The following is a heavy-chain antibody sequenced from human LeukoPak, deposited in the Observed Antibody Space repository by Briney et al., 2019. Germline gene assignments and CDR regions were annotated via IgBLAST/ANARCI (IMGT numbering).Heavy chain of an antibody. V-gene: IGHV4-59*01. D-gene: IGHD3-9*01. Sequence: PSETLSLTCTVSGASISSNYWSWIWQPPGKGLEWIGYMSDSGSTNYNPSLKSRVTISIDTSKNQFSLKLTSVTAADTGVYYCARLSGSSDWYYFDYWGQGTLVTVSS. CDR2: MSDSGST. J-gene: IGHJ4*02. CDR3: ARLSGSSDWYYFDY. CDR1: GASISSNY.